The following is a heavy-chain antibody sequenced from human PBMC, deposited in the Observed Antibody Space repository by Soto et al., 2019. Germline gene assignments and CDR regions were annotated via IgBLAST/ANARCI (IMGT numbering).Heavy chain of an antibody. J-gene: IGHJ6*02. V-gene: IGHV4-59*08. CDR3: ACIFSGGYGYGFYYYGMDV. D-gene: IGHD5-18*01. CDR2: LYYTGST. CDR1: GASISGYH. Sequence: ASETLSLTCTVSGASISGYHWGWIRQPPGKGLEWIGYLYYTGSTHYNPSLKSRVTISVDTSKNQFSLKLSSVTAADTAVYYCACIFSGGYGYGFYYYGMDVWGQGTTVTVSS.